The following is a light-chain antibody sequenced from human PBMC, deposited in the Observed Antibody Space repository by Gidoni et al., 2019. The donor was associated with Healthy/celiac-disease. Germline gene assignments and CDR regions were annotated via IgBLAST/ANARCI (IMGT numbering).Light chain of an antibody. J-gene: IGKJ2*01. CDR2: GAS. CDR1: QSVSSN. V-gene: IGKV3-15*01. Sequence: IVMTQSPATLSVSPGERATRSCRASQSVSSNLAWYQQKPGQAPRLLIYGASTRATGIPARFSGSGSGTEFTLTISSLQSEDCAVYYCQQYNNWTPETFGQGTKLEIK. CDR3: QQYNNWTPET.